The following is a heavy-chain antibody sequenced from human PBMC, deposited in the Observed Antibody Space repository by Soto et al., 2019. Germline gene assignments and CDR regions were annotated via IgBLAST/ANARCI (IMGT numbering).Heavy chain of an antibody. CDR2: IYYTGST. J-gene: IGHJ5*02. Sequence: SETLSLTCTVSGGSISSYYWSWIRQPPGKGLEWIGYIYYTGSTNYNPSLKSRVTISLDTSKNQFSLKLSSVTAADTAVYYCASQRDTGGWFDPWGQGTLVTVSS. V-gene: IGHV4-59*01. D-gene: IGHD1-1*01. CDR3: ASQRDTGGWFDP. CDR1: GGSISSYY.